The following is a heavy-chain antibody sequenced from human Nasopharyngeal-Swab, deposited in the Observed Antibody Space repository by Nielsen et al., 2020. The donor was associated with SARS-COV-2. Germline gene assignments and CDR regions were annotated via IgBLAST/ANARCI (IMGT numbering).Heavy chain of an antibody. V-gene: IGHV3-48*02. CDR3: ASLYSSSWFLKTVTHFDS. D-gene: IGHD6-13*01. Sequence: SCAASGFTFSSYHMNWVRQAPGKGLEWISYITTGSTTIYYADSVKGRFTVSRDNAKNSLYLQMNSLRDEDTAVYYCASLYSSSWFLKTVTHFDSWGQGTLVTVSS. J-gene: IGHJ4*02. CDR1: GFTFSSYH. CDR2: ITTGSTTI.